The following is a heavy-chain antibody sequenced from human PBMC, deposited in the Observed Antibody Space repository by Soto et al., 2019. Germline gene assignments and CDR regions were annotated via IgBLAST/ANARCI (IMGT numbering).Heavy chain of an antibody. Sequence: QVQLVQSGAEVKKPGSSVKVSCKASGGTFSSLAISWVRQAPGQGLEWMGGLVPVFGTANYAQKFQDRVTITADKSTRTSYMELSSLRSEDTDVYYCARSPGVFDYWGQGTLVTVSS. V-gene: IGHV1-69*06. D-gene: IGHD3-10*01. J-gene: IGHJ4*02. CDR2: LVPVFGTA. CDR1: GGTFSSLA. CDR3: ARSPGVFDY.